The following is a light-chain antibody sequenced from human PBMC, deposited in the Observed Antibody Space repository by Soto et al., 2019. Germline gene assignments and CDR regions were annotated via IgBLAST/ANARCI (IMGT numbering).Light chain of an antibody. Sequence: QSVLTQPPSASGSPGQSVTISCTGTSSDVGGYDYVSWYQQRPGKAPKLLIHEVTKRPSGVPDRFSGSKSGNTASLTVSGLQAEDEADYYCISYAAGNNYLVFGGGTKLTVL. V-gene: IGLV2-8*01. CDR2: EVT. CDR3: ISYAAGNNYLV. CDR1: SSDVGGYDY. J-gene: IGLJ2*01.